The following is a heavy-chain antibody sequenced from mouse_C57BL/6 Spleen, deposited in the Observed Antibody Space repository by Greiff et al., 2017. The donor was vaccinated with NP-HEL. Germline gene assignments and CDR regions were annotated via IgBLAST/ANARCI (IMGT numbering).Heavy chain of an antibody. CDR1: GYAFSSYW. Sequence: QVHVKQSGAELVKPGASVKISCKASGYAFSSYWMNWVKQRPGKGLEWIGQIYPGDGDTNYNGKFKGQATLTADKSSSSAYMQLSSLTSEDSAVYFCARGYYSKGAMDYWGQGTSVTVSS. CDR2: IYPGDGDT. V-gene: IGHV1-80*01. J-gene: IGHJ4*01. D-gene: IGHD2-5*01. CDR3: ARGYYSKGAMDY.